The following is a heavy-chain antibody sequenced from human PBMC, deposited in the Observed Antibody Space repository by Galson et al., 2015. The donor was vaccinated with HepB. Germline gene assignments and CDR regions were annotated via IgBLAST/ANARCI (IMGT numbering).Heavy chain of an antibody. Sequence: SLRLSCAASGFTFTDYSMSWIRQAPGKGLEWASYISGSGSTTIFYANSVKGRFTISRDNAKNSVYLQMSSLRAEDTAVYYCARATLTWFDPWGQGTLVTVSS. J-gene: IGHJ5*02. CDR1: GFTFTDYS. CDR3: ARATLTWFDP. D-gene: IGHD2/OR15-2a*01. V-gene: IGHV3-11*01. CDR2: ISGSGSTTI.